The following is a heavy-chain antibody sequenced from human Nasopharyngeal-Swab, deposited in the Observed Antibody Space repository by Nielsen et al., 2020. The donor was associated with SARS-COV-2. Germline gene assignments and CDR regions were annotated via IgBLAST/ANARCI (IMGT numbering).Heavy chain of an antibody. CDR2: INPNSGGT. V-gene: IGHV1-2*06. Sequence: ASLKVSCKASGYTFTGYYMHWVRQAPGQGLEWMGRINPNSGGTNYAQKFQGRVTMTRDTSISTAYMELSRLRSDDTAVYYCARDHGPYYYYGMDVWGQGTTVTVSS. CDR3: ARDHGPYYYYGMDV. CDR1: GYTFTGYY. J-gene: IGHJ6*02.